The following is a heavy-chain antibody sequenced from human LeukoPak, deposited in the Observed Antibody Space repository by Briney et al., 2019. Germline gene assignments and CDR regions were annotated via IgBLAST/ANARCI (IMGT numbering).Heavy chain of an antibody. CDR2: INPNSGGT. CDR1: GYTFTGYY. CDR3: ARDRQETQYNWFDP. J-gene: IGHJ5*02. Sequence: ASVKVSCKASGYTFTGYYMHWVRQAPGQGLEWMGWINPNSGGTNYAQKFQGRVTMTRDTSISTAYMELSRLRSDDTAVYYCARDRQETQYNWFDPWGQGTLVTVSS. V-gene: IGHV1-2*02.